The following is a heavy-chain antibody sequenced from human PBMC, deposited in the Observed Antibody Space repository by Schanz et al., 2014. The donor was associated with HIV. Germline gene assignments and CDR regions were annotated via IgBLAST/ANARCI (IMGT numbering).Heavy chain of an antibody. CDR1: GGSFSYYA. D-gene: IGHD6-6*01. CDR3: ARGLGDSSSSEPFDI. V-gene: IGHV1-69*01. CDR2: IIPIFGTA. Sequence: QVQLVQSGPEVSKPGTSVKVSCKASGGSFSYYAINWVRQAPGQGLEWMGGIIPIFGTANYAQKFQGRVTITADESTSTAYMELRSLRSEDTAVYYCARGLGDSSSSEPFDIWGQGTKVTVSS. J-gene: IGHJ3*02.